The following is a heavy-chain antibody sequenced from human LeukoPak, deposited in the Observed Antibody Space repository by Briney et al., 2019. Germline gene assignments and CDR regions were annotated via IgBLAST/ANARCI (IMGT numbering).Heavy chain of an antibody. Sequence: ASVKVSCKASGYTFTGYYMHWVRQAPGQGLEWMGWINPNHGDTNYAQKFQGRVTMTEDTSTDTAYMELSSLRSEDTAVYYCATGGSYYDYWGQGTLVTVSS. CDR2: INPNHGDT. CDR3: ATGGSYYDY. CDR1: GYTFTGYY. V-gene: IGHV1-2*02. J-gene: IGHJ4*02. D-gene: IGHD1-26*01.